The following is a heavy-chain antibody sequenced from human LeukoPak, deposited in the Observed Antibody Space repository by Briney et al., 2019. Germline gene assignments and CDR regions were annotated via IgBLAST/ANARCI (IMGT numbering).Heavy chain of an antibody. V-gene: IGHV3-9*01. J-gene: IGHJ4*02. CDR2: ISWNSGSI. CDR1: GFTFDDYA. D-gene: IGHD3-3*01. CDR3: AKVGSITIFGVVDDYFDY. Sequence: GGSLRLSCAASGFTFDDYAMHWVRQAPGKGLEWVSGISWNSGSIGYADSVKGRFTISRDNAKNSLYLQMNSLRAEDTALYYCAKVGSITIFGVVDDYFDYRGQGTLVTVSS.